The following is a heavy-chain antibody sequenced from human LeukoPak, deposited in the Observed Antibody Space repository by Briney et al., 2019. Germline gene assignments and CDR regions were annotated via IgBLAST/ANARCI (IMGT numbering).Heavy chain of an antibody. V-gene: IGHV1-2*02. CDR3: ARDNGDYWFDY. J-gene: IGHJ4*02. CDR1: GYTFTGYY. Sequence: GASVKVSCKASGYTFTGYYMHWVRQAPGQGLEWMGWINPNSGGTNYAQKFQGRVTMTRDASISTAYMELTRLRSDDTAVYYCARDNGDYWFDYWGQGTLVTVSS. CDR2: INPNSGGT. D-gene: IGHD4-17*01.